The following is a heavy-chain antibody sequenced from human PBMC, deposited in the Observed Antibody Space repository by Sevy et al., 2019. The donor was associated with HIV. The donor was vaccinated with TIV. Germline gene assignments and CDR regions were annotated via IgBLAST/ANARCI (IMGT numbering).Heavy chain of an antibody. CDR1: GFTFSTSW. V-gene: IGHV3-7*01. CDR3: AGPRFDP. J-gene: IGHJ5*02. Sequence: GGSLRLSCAASGFTFSTSWMHWVRQAPGKGLEWVANINQDASEIYYVDSVEGRFTISRDNAKNSLYLQMNSLRVEDTAVYSCAGPRFDPWGQGTLVTVSS. CDR2: INQDASEI.